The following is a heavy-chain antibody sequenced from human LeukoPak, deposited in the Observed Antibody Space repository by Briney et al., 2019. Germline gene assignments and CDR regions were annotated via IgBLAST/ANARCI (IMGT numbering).Heavy chain of an antibody. D-gene: IGHD6-19*01. V-gene: IGHV3-21*01. J-gene: IGHJ4*02. CDR3: ANSSN. CDR2: ISSSGRYI. Sequence: RGSLRLSCAASGFTFSNYNMNWVRQAPGKGLEWVSSISSSGRYIYYADSVKGRFTISRDNAKNSLYLQMNSLRAEDTAVYYCANSSNWGQGTLVTVSS. CDR1: GFTFSNYN.